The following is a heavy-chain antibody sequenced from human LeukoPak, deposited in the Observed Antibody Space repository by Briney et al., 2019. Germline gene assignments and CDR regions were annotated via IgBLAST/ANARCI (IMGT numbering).Heavy chain of an antibody. CDR1: GFTFDDYA. J-gene: IGHJ6*02. D-gene: IGHD2-2*01. CDR2: ISWNSGSI. Sequence: GRSLRLSCAASGFTFDDYAMHWVRQAPGKGLEWVSGISWNSGSIGYADSVKGRFTISRDNAKNSLYLQMNSLRAEDTALYYCAQDKRTSTSSGLMDVWGQGTTVTVSS. V-gene: IGHV3-9*01. CDR3: AQDKRTSTSSGLMDV.